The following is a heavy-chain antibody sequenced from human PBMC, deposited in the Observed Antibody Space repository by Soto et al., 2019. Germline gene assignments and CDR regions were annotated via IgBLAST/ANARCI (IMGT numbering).Heavy chain of an antibody. CDR3: TSKFGQLLEDAFDI. CDR2: IYHSGST. CDR1: GDSISRSYW. D-gene: IGHD3-10*01. J-gene: IGHJ3*02. Sequence: PSETLSLTCAVSGDSISRSYWWSWVRQFPGKGLEWIGEIYHSGSTIYNPSLQSRVTLSVDKSKNEFSLKMSSVTAADTAVYYCTSKFGQLLEDAFDIWGQGTMVTVSS. V-gene: IGHV4-4*02.